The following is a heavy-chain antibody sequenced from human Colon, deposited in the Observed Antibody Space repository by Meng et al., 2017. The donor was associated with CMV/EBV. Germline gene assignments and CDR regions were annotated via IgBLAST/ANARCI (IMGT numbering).Heavy chain of an antibody. CDR2: IYWDAAK. CDR3: AHKSLPAAFFDY. CDR1: RLSLTTYEGG. Sequence: LLKPTPPLTLPSTSLRLSLTTYEGGVGGFRQHPGKAPEWLALIYWDAAKSYRSSLGNRLTLTPDASKNQVVLTMTDMDPVDTATYYCAHKSLPAAFFDYWSQGTLVTVSS. J-gene: IGHJ4*02. V-gene: IGHV2-5*02. D-gene: IGHD2-2*01.